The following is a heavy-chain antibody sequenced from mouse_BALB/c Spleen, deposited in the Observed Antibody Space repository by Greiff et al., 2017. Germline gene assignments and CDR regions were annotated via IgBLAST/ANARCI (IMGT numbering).Heavy chain of an antibody. CDR1: GFTFSDYY. J-gene: IGHJ4*01. V-gene: IGHV5-4*02. D-gene: IGHD2-4*01. CDR3: ARDVYYDYDAAMDY. Sequence: EVKLMESGGGLVKPGGSLKLSCAASGFTFSDYYMYWVRQTPEKRLEWVATISDGGSYTYYPDSVKGRFTISRDNAKNNLYLQMSSLKSEDTAMYYCARDVYYDYDAAMDYWGQGTSVTVSS. CDR2: ISDGGSYT.